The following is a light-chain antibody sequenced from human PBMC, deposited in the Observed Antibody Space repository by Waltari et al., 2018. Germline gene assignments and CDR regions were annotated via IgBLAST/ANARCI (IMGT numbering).Light chain of an antibody. CDR2: WAS. CDR1: KTVFHTSNNKNF. Sequence: DIVMTQSPDSLAVSLGGRAPINCKSSKTVFHTSNNKNFLTWYQQKAGQPPKVLIYWASTRESGVPDRFSGSGSGTDFTLTISSLQAEDVAVYYCQQYLSPPYTFGQGTKLEV. J-gene: IGKJ2*01. CDR3: QQYLSPPYT. V-gene: IGKV4-1*01.